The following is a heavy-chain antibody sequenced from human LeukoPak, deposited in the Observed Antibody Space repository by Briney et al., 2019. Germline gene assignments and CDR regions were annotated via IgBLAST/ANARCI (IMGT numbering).Heavy chain of an antibody. CDR3: ARDVTYYGTDWFDP. J-gene: IGHJ5*02. V-gene: IGHV3-48*04. CDR1: GFTFSTYG. CDR2: ISSTTSTI. Sequence: GGSLRLSCAASGFTFSTYGMNWVRQAPGKGLGWISYISSTTSTIYCADSVKGRFTISRDNAKNSLYLQMNSLRAEDTAVYCCARDVTYYGTDWFDPWGQGTLVTVSS. D-gene: IGHD4-17*01.